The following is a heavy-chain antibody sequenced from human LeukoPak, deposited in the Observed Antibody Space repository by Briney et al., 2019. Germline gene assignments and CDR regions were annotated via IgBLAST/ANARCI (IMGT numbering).Heavy chain of an antibody. J-gene: IGHJ6*03. CDR1: GGSFSGYY. D-gene: IGHD3-10*01. Sequence: SETLSLTCAVYGGSFSGYYWSWIRQPPGKGLEWIGEINHSGSTNYNPSLKSRVTISVDTSKNQFSLKLSSVTAADTAVYYCARVYGSGSYHSGYYYYMDVWGKGTTVTISS. V-gene: IGHV4-34*01. CDR3: ARVYGSGSYHSGYYYYMDV. CDR2: INHSGST.